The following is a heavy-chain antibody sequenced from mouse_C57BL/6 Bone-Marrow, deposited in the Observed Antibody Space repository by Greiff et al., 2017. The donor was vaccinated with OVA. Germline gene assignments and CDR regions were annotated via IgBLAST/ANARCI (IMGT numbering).Heavy chain of an antibody. Sequence: EVMLVESGGGLVQPGESLKLSCESTEYEFPSHDMSWVSKTPEKRLELVAAINSDGGSTYYPDTMERRFIISRDNTKKTLYMQMCSLRSEDTALYYCARLETGTDAKDYWGQGTSVTVSS. CDR2: INSDGGST. D-gene: IGHD4-1*01. J-gene: IGHJ4*01. CDR1: EYEFPSHD. CDR3: ARLETGTDAKDY. V-gene: IGHV5-2*01.